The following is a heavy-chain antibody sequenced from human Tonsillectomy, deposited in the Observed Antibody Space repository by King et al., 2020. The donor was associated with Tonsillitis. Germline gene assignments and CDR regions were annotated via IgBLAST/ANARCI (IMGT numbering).Heavy chain of an antibody. D-gene: IGHD2-2*01. J-gene: IGHJ4*02. CDR1: GFTFSNYT. CDR2: ISYDGSNK. V-gene: IGHV3-30*04. Sequence: VQLVESGGGVVQPGRSLRLSCVVSGFTFSNYTMHWVRQAPGKGLEWVAIISYDGSNKYYADSVKGRFTISRDNSKTTLYLQMKSLRTEDTAVYYCARDPIIILVPAPPHLDYWGQGTLVTVSS. CDR3: ARDPIIILVPAPPHLDY.